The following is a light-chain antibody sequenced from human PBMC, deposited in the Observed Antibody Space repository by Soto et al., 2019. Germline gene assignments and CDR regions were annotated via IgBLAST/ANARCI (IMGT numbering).Light chain of an antibody. V-gene: IGKV3-11*01. J-gene: IGKJ1*01. CDR3: QQRNNWPWT. Sequence: EIVLTQSPGTLSLSPGERATLSCRASQSVSDYTAWFQQKPGQPPRLVIYEASNRATGIPDRFSGSGSGTDFTLTISSLDPEDFAVYYCQQRNNWPWTFGQGTKVEIK. CDR1: QSVSDY. CDR2: EAS.